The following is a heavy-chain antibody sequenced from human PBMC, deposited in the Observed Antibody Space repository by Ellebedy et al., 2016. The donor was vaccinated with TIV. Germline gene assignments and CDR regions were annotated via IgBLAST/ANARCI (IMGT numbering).Heavy chain of an antibody. CDR2: ISWNSGSI. CDR3: VQAGGFLSGWYNY. Sequence: GGSLRLSXAASGFTFDDYAMHWVRQAPGKGLEWVSGISWNSGSIDYAGSVKGRFTISRDNAKNSLYLQMNSLRAEDTAFYYCVQAGGFLSGWYNYWGQGALVAVSS. J-gene: IGHJ4*02. V-gene: IGHV3-9*01. D-gene: IGHD6-19*01. CDR1: GFTFDDYA.